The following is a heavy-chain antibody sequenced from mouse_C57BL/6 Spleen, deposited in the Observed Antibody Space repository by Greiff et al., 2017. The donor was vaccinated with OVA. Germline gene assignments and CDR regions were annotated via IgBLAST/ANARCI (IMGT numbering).Heavy chain of an antibody. V-gene: IGHV1-47*01. CDR1: GYTFTTYP. Sequence: VQLQQSGAELVKPGASVKMSCKASGYTFTTYPIEWMKQNHGKSLEWIGNFHPYNDDTKYNEKFKGKATLTVDKSSSTVYLELSRLTSDDSAVFYSAKHTFDSYSFDYWGQGTSVTVSS. D-gene: IGHD5-1-1*01. CDR2: FHPYNDDT. J-gene: IGHJ4*01. CDR3: AKHTFDSYSFDY.